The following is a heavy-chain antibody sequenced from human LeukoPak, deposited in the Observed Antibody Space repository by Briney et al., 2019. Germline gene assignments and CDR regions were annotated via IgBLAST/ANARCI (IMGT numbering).Heavy chain of an antibody. CDR2: IHYSGSI. CDR1: GGSITSYY. J-gene: IGHJ3*02. CDR3: AGHDPRGGNFDI. D-gene: IGHD3-16*01. Sequence: SETLSLTCTVSGGSITSYYWSWIRQPPGKGLEWIGYIHYSGSINHNPSLKSRVTMAVDTSKNQFSLKLTSVTAADTAVYYCAGHDPRGGNFDIWGQGTMVTVSS. V-gene: IGHV4-59*08.